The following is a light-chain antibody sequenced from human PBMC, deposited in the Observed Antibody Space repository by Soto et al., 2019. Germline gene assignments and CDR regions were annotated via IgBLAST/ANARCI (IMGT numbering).Light chain of an antibody. CDR2: DTS. Sequence: EIVVTQSPATLSVSPGERVTLSCRASQSVSSSLAWYQQRPGQAPRLLIYDTSTRAAGIAARFSGSGSGTEFTLTISSPQSGDSAVYYCQQYVHWPPGAFGQGTKVDIK. CDR1: QSVSSS. V-gene: IGKV3-15*01. CDR3: QQYVHWPPGA. J-gene: IGKJ1*01.